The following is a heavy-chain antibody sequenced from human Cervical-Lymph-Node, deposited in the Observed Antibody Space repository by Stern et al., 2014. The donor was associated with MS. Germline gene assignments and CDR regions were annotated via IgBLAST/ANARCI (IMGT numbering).Heavy chain of an antibody. V-gene: IGHV3-30*03. CDR1: GFTFSSYG. J-gene: IGHJ4*02. CDR2: ISYDGNHK. CDR3: ARDYEDTSMLFDH. D-gene: IGHD2-8*01. Sequence: VQLVESGGAVVQPGRSLRLSCAASGFTFSSYGMHGVRQAPGKGLEWETVISYDGNHKYYAASVKGRFTISRDNSKNTLHLQMNSVTPDDTAIYYCARDYEDTSMLFDHWGQGTLVTVSS.